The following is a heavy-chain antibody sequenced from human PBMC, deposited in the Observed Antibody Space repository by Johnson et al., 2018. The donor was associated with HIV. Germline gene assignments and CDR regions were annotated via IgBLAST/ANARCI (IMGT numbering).Heavy chain of an antibody. D-gene: IGHD6-6*01. V-gene: IGHV3-30*02. Sequence: QMQLVESGGGVVQPGGSLRLSCAASGFTFSSYGMHWVRQAPGKGLEWVAFIRYDGSNKYYADSVKGRFTISRDNSKNTLYLQMNSLRAEDTAVYYCARAFEYRSSSMAFDIWGQGTMVTVSS. J-gene: IGHJ3*02. CDR2: IRYDGSNK. CDR1: GFTFSSYG. CDR3: ARAFEYRSSSMAFDI.